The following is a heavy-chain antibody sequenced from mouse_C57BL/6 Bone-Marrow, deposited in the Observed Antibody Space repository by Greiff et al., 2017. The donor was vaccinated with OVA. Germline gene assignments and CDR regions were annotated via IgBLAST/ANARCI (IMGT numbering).Heavy chain of an antibody. CDR2: INPNYGTT. CDR3: ARPHSSGFYYYAMDY. D-gene: IGHD3-2*02. Sequence: VQLKQSGPELVKPGASVKISCKASGYSFTDYNMNWVKQSNGKSLEWIGVINPNYGTTSYNQKFKGKATLTVDQSSSTAYMQLNSLTSEDSAVYYCARPHSSGFYYYAMDYWGQGTSVTVSS. CDR1: GYSFTDYN. J-gene: IGHJ4*01. V-gene: IGHV1-39*01.